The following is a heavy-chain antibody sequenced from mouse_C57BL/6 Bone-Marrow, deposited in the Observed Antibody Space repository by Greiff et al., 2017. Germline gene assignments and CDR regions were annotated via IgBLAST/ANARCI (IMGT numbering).Heavy chain of an antibody. CDR2: IDPSDSYT. D-gene: IGHD1-1*01. V-gene: IGHV1-69*01. CDR3: ASLTTVVDWYFDV. CDR1: GYTFTSYW. Sequence: QVQLQQPGAELVMPGASVKLSCKASGYTFTSYWMHWVKQRPGQGLEWIGEIDPSDSYTNYNQKFKGKSTLTVDKSSSTAYMQLSSLTSEDSAVYYCASLTTVVDWYFDVWGTGTTVTVSS. J-gene: IGHJ1*03.